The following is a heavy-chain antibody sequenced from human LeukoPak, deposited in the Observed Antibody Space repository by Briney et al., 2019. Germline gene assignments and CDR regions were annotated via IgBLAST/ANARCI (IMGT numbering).Heavy chain of an antibody. D-gene: IGHD2/OR15-2a*01. CDR1: GFTFSGSW. Sequence: PGGSLRLSCIASGFTFSGSWMHWVRQVPGKGLEWVSRINSDGSSTAYADSVKGRFTISRDNAKTMLYLQMNSLRADDTAMYYCARAIGLGFDFWGQGTLVTVSS. V-gene: IGHV3-74*01. CDR2: INSDGSST. J-gene: IGHJ4*02. CDR3: ARAIGLGFDF.